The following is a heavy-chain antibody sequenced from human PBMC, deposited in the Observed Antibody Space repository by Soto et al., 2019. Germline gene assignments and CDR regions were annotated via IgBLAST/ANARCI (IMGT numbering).Heavy chain of an antibody. V-gene: IGHV4-39*01. Sequence: SETLSLTCTVSGGSISSSSYYWGWIRQPPGKGLEWIGSIYYSGSTYYNPSLKSRVTISVDTSKNQFSLKLSSVTAADTAVYYCARHPDSSGSWIWVNWFDPWGQGTLVTVSS. CDR3: ARHPDSSGSWIWVNWFDP. D-gene: IGHD3-22*01. J-gene: IGHJ5*02. CDR1: GGSISSSSYY. CDR2: IYYSGST.